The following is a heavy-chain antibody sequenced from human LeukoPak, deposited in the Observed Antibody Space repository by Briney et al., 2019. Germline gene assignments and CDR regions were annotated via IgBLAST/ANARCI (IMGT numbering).Heavy chain of an antibody. CDR2: MNPNSGNT. D-gene: IGHD5-18*01. Sequence: HGASVKVSCTASGYTFTSYDINWVRQATGQGLEWMGWMNPNSGNTGYAQKFQGRVTMTRNTSISTAYMELSSVRSEDTAVYYCARAYGYSYGSDAFDIWGQGTMVTVSS. CDR3: ARAYGYSYGSDAFDI. CDR1: GYTFTSYD. J-gene: IGHJ3*02. V-gene: IGHV1-8*01.